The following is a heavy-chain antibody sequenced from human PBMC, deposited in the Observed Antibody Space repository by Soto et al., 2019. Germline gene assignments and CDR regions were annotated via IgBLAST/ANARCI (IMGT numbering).Heavy chain of an antibody. V-gene: IGHV3-23*01. CDR1: GFTFSSCA. CDR2: IIDSGAST. CDR3: AKGRSYYYYYGVDV. J-gene: IGHJ6*02. Sequence: GGSLRLSCAASGFTFSSCAMGWVRQAPGKGLEWVSDIIDSGASTYYADSVKGRFTISRDNSKSTLYLQMNSLRAEDTALYYCAKGRSYYYYYGVDVWGPGTTVTVTS.